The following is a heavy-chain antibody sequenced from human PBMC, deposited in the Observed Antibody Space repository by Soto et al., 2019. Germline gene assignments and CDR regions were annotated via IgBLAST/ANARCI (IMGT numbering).Heavy chain of an antibody. V-gene: IGHV4-30-4*01. D-gene: IGHD5-18*01. CDR1: GGSISSGDYY. Sequence: PSETLSLTCTVSGGSISSGDYYWSWIRQPPGKGLEWIGYIYYSGSTYYNPSLKSRVTISVDTSKNQFSLKLSSVTAADTAVYYCARDRRNSAAYFDYWGQGTLVTVSS. CDR3: ARDRRNSAAYFDY. J-gene: IGHJ4*02. CDR2: IYYSGST.